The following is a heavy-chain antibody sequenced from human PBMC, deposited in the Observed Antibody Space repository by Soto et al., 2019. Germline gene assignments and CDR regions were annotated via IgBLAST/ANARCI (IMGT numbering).Heavy chain of an antibody. V-gene: IGHV3-23*01. CDR1: GFTFSNDA. CDR3: AKGSAGSRPYYFDY. CDR2: VTGDGGDT. J-gene: IGHJ4*02. Sequence: GGSLRLSGAASGFTFSNDAMRWVRQAPGKGLEWFSAVTGDGGDTYYADSVKGRFTISRDNSDNTLYLQMNSLRAEDTAIYYCAKGSAGSRPYYFDYWGQGTLVTVSS. D-gene: IGHD6-13*01.